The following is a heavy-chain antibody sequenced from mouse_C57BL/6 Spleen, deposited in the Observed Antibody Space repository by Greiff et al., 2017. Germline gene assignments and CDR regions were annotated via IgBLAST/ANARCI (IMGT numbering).Heavy chain of an antibody. J-gene: IGHJ4*01. CDR2: IYPGDGDT. D-gene: IGHD2-1*01. Sequence: QVHVQQSGAELVKPGASVKISCKASGYAFSSYWMNWVKQRPGKGLEWIGQIYPGDGDTNYNGKIKGKATLTEDKSSSTAYMQLSSLTSEDSAVYVCAYGNGNYYAMDDWGQGTSVTVSS. CDR3: AYGNGNYYAMDD. V-gene: IGHV1-80*01. CDR1: GYAFSSYW.